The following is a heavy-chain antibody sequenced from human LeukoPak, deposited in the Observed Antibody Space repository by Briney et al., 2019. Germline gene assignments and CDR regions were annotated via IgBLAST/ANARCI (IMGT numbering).Heavy chain of an antibody. J-gene: IGHJ3*02. CDR1: GFTFSNCA. CDR2: ISNDWCGT. Sequence: GGSLRLSCAASGFTFSNCAMTWIRQLPGKGLEGVLTISNDWCGTYYAHFVKGRFTIARHNYKNTLFLHINSLRDEHTALYYCAILKGKDGVRDGYETWGPGTMVTVSS. CDR3: AILKGKDGVRDGYET. D-gene: IGHD2-8*01. V-gene: IGHV3-23*01.